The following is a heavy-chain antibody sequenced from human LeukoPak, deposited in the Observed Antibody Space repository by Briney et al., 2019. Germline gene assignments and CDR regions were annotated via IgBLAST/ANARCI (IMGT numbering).Heavy chain of an antibody. CDR3: ARDVGYRSWFDP. Sequence: GGSLRLSCAASGFIFISYGMSWVRPAPGKGLEWVSYISGSSNSIYYANSVKGRFTISRDNAKNSLYLQMDSLGAEDTAMYYCARDVGYRSWFDPWGQGTLVTVSS. D-gene: IGHD5-18*01. J-gene: IGHJ5*02. V-gene: IGHV3-48*01. CDR1: GFIFISYG. CDR2: ISGSSNSI.